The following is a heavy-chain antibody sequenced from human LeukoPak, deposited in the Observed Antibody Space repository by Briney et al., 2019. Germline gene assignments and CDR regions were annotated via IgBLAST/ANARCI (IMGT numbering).Heavy chain of an antibody. V-gene: IGHV1-2*02. J-gene: IGHJ4*02. CDR3: ARVEGYYDTSGYFY. Sequence: ASVKVSCKASGYTFTGYYMHWVRQAPGQGLEWVGCINPNTGGTNYAQKFQGRVTMTRDTSITTAYIELSRLTSDDTAVYYCARVEGYYDTSGYFYWGQGTLVTVSS. CDR2: INPNTGGT. D-gene: IGHD3-22*01. CDR1: GYTFTGYY.